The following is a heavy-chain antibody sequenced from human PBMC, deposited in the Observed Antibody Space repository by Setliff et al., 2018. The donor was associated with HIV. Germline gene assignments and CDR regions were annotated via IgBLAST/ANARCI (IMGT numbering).Heavy chain of an antibody. D-gene: IGHD1-1*01. V-gene: IGHV4-39*02. Sequence: SETLSLTCSVSGDSISSGGYFWGWIRQTPGKGLEWIGNIYYTGFAYYNPSLKSPVTISLDTSKTHFFLNLTSVTDADTAVYFCTREGRGDPAMATTRIDYWGQGKLVTVS. J-gene: IGHJ4*02. CDR1: GDSISSGGYF. CDR2: IYYTGFA. CDR3: TREGRGDPAMATTRIDY.